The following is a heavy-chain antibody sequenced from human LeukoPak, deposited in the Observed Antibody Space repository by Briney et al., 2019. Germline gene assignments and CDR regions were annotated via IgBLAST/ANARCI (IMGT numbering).Heavy chain of an antibody. V-gene: IGHV6-1*01. CDR3: ARDFEETSGNVLRYFDWQSPGAWFDP. J-gene: IGHJ5*02. Sequence: SQTLSLTCAISGDSVSSNSAAWNWIRQSPPRGLEWLGRTYYRSKWYNDYAVSVKSRITINPDTSKNQFSLQLNSVTPEDTAVYYCARDFEETSGNVLRYFDWQSPGAWFDPWGQGTLVTVSS. CDR2: TYYRSKWYN. D-gene: IGHD3-9*01. CDR1: GDSVSSNSAA.